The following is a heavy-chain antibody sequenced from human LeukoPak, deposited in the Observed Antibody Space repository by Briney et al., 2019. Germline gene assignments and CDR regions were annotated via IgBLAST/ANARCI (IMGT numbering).Heavy chain of an antibody. V-gene: IGHV3-48*04. CDR3: AKVNGVDDFWSGYAFDI. J-gene: IGHJ3*02. Sequence: GGSLRLSCAASGFSFSFYSMNWVRQAPGKGLEWVSYISSSSSTTYYADSVKGRFTISRDNAKDSLYLQMNSLRAEDTAVYYCAKVNGVDDFWSGYAFDIWGQGTMVTVSS. D-gene: IGHD3-3*01. CDR2: ISSSSSTT. CDR1: GFSFSFYS.